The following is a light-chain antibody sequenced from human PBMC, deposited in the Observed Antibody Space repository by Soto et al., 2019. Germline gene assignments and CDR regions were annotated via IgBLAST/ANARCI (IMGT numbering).Light chain of an antibody. CDR2: DAY. J-gene: IGKJ3*01. Sequence: EIVLTQSPATLSWAPGERATLSCSARQSLRLVLAGYQQKPCQAPRLLIYDAYNRATGIPARFSGSGSGTDFTLTISSLEPEDFAVYYCQQRSNLFTFGPGTTVEIK. V-gene: IGKV3-11*01. CDR3: QQRSNLFT. CDR1: QSLRLV.